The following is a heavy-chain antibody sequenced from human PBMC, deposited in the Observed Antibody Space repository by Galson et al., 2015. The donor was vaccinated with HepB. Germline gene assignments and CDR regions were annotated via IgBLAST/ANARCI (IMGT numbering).Heavy chain of an antibody. V-gene: IGHV3-23*01. D-gene: IGHD3-22*01. J-gene: IGHJ4*02. CDR3: AKTSGQSLVIVIIPLYYFDS. CDR2: ISETVDTT. CDR1: GFTFSDYY. Sequence: SLRLSCAASGFTFSDYYMSRVRQAPGKGLEWASGISETVDTTYYADSVKGRFTISRDNSKNMLYLQMNSLTAEDTAVYYCAKTSGQSLVIVIIPLYYFDSWGQGTLVAVSS.